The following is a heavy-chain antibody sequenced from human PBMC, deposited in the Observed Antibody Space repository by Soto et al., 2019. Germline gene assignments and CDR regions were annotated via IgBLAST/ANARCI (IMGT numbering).Heavy chain of an antibody. J-gene: IGHJ6*02. D-gene: IGHD1-1*01. CDR2: IYPGDSDT. Sequence: GESLKISCKGSGYSFTSYWIGWVRQMPGKGLEWMGIIYPGDSDTRYSPSFQGQVTISADKSISTAYLQWSSLKASDNAMYYCARHAGVPLDRQATWDYYYYGMDVWGQGTTVTVSS. V-gene: IGHV5-51*01. CDR1: GYSFTSYW. CDR3: ARHAGVPLDRQATWDYYYYGMDV.